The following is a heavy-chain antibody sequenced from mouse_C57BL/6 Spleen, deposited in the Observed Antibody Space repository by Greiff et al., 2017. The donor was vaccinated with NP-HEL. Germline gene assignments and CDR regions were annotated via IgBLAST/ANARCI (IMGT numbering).Heavy chain of an antibody. J-gene: IGHJ2*01. Sequence: EVQLVESGGGLVKPGGSLKLSCAASGFTFSSYAMSWVRQTPEKRLEWVATISDGGSYTYYPDNVKGRFTISRDNAKNNLYLQMSHLKSEDTAMYYCARDRGTDYFDYWGQGTTLTVSS. CDR1: GFTFSSYA. CDR2: ISDGGSYT. CDR3: ARDRGTDYFDY. D-gene: IGHD3-1*01. V-gene: IGHV5-4*01.